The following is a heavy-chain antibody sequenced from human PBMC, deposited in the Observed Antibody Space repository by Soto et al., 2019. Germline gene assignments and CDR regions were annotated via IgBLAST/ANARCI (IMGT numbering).Heavy chain of an antibody. CDR1: GFTFSNYY. Sequence: PGGSLRLSCEGAGFTFSNYYINWVRQAPGKGLEWVSSISSDSYYIDTTDSVRGRFTTSRDNAKNSLFLQMNSLRAEDTAMYFCATSLEVPWYYYGMDVWGQGTAVTVSS. J-gene: IGHJ6*02. V-gene: IGHV3-21*01. CDR2: ISSDSYYI. CDR3: ATSLEVPWYYYGMDV.